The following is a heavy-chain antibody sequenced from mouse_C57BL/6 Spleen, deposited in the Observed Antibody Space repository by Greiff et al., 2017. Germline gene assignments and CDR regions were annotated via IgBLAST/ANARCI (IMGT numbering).Heavy chain of an antibody. CDR2: IDPNSGGT. V-gene: IGHV1-72*01. CDR1: GYTFTSYW. CDR3: ARGLYYGNYGYYYAMDY. D-gene: IGHD2-1*01. Sequence: QVQLQQPGAELVKPGASVKLSCKASGYTFTSYWMHWVKQRPGRGLEWIGRIDPNSGGTKYNEKFKSKATLTVDKPSSTAYMQLIRLTSEDSAVYYCARGLYYGNYGYYYAMDYWGQGTSVTVSS. J-gene: IGHJ4*01.